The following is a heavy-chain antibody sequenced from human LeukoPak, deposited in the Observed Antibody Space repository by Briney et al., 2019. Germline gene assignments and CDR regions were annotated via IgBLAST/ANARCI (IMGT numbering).Heavy chain of an antibody. CDR1: GGSVSSGTYY. D-gene: IGHD3-10*01. CDR2: ISYNENT. V-gene: IGHV4-61*01. Sequence: SETLSPTCTVSGGSVSSGTYYWTWIRQPPGKGLEWIAYISYNENTNYNPSLKSRLTISLDTSSNQFSLRLSSVTAADTAVYYCAREASLVRGIFITRYGLDVWGRGTTVTVSS. CDR3: AREASLVRGIFITRYGLDV. J-gene: IGHJ6*04.